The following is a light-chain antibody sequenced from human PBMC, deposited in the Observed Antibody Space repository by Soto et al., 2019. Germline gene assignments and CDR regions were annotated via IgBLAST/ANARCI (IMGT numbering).Light chain of an antibody. CDR2: GAS. CDR3: QQYNSYRIT. J-gene: IGKJ5*01. CDR1: QSVSSSY. Sequence: EIVLTQSPGTLSLSPGERATLSCRASQSVSSSYLAWYQQKPGQAPRLLIYGASSRATGIPDRFSGSGSGTEFTLTTSSLQPDDFATYYCQQYNSYRITFGQGTRLEIK. V-gene: IGKV3-20*01.